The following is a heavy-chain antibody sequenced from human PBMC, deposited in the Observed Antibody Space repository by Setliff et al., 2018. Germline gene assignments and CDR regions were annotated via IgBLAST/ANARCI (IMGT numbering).Heavy chain of an antibody. Sequence: VASVKVSCKASGYTFTSYYMHWVRQAPRQGLEWMGIINPSGGFTSYAQKFQDRVTMTRDTSTSTVYMELSSLRSGDTAMYYCARELLFGGVIFGYWGQGTLVTVSS. CDR1: GYTFTSYY. J-gene: IGHJ4*02. D-gene: IGHD3-3*01. CDR3: ARELLFGGVIFGY. CDR2: INPSGGFT. V-gene: IGHV1-46*01.